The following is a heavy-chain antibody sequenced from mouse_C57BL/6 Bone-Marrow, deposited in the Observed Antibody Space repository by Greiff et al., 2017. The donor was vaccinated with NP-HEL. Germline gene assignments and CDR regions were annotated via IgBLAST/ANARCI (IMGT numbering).Heavy chain of an antibody. CDR2: IDPETGGT. J-gene: IGHJ4*01. Sequence: QVQLQQSGAELVRPGASVTLSCKASGYTFTDYEMHWVKQTPVHGLEWIGAIDPETGGTAYNQKFKGKAILTADKSSSTAYMELRSLTSEDSAVYYCTRYIPWLPFYAMDYWGQGTSVTVSS. CDR3: TRYIPWLPFYAMDY. V-gene: IGHV1-15*01. D-gene: IGHD2-2*01. CDR1: GYTFTDYE.